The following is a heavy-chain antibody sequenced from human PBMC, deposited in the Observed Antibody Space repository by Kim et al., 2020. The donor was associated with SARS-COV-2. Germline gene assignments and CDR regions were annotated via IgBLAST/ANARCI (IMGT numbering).Heavy chain of an antibody. CDR3: ARGRPQFTFGGVIVNFDY. CDR2: INHSGST. J-gene: IGHJ4*02. Sequence: SETLSLTCAVYGGSFSGYYWSWIRQPPGKGLEWIGEINHSGSTNYNPSLKSRVTISVDTSKNQFSLKLSSVTAADTAVYYCARGRPQFTFGGVIVNFDYWGQGTLVTVSS. CDR1: GGSFSGYY. D-gene: IGHD3-16*01. V-gene: IGHV4-34*01.